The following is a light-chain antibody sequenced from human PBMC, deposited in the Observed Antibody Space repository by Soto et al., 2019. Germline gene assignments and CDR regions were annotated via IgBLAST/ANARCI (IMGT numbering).Light chain of an antibody. J-gene: IGLJ3*02. CDR3: QSYDSSLSGFRV. Sequence: QSVLTQPTSVSGAPGQRCTISCTGSSSNIGTGYDVHWYQQLPGTAPNLLIYGNSNRPSGVPDRFSGSKSGTSASLALTGLHAEYEADYYGQSYDSSLSGFRVFGAGTMVIVL. CDR2: GNS. V-gene: IGLV1-40*01. CDR1: SSNIGTGYD.